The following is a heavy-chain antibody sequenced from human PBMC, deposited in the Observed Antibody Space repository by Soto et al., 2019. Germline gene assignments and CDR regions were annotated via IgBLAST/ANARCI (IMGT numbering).Heavy chain of an antibody. J-gene: IGHJ4*02. CDR3: AKARAQYYDFWSGYPVDY. Sequence: GGSLRIPRGVSGFNFSSFAVSCVGKAKGKGLEWVSAISGSGGSTYYADSVKGRFTISRDNSKNTLYLQMNSPRAEDTAVYYCAKARAQYYDFWSGYPVDYWGQGTLVTVTS. CDR1: GFNFSSFA. V-gene: IGHV3-23*01. D-gene: IGHD3-3*01. CDR2: ISGSGGST.